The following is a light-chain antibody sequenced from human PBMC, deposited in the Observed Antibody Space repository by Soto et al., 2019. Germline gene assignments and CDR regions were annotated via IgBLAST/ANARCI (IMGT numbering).Light chain of an antibody. J-gene: IGLJ1*01. CDR1: AIGSKS. Sequence: SYELAQPPSVSVAPGQTAKISCGGDAIGSKSVHWYRQRPGQAPVLVVFDDFDRPSAIPERFSGSNSGNTATLTISRVEAGDEADYYCQVWDSGSDHYVFGTGTKVTFL. CDR2: DDF. V-gene: IGLV3-21*02. CDR3: QVWDSGSDHYV.